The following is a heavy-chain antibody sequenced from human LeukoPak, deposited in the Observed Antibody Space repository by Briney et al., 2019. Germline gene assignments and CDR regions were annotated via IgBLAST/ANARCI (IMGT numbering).Heavy chain of an antibody. CDR2: IRYDGSNK. CDR3: AKDRGDIVVVPAAPGGGKRRGFDY. V-gene: IGHV3-30*02. J-gene: IGHJ4*02. CDR1: GFTFSSYG. Sequence: RTGGSLRLSCAASGFTFSSYGMHWVRQAPGKGLEWVAFIRYDGSNKYYADSVKGRFTISRDNSKNTLYLQMNSLRAEDTAVYYCAKDRGDIVVVPAAPGGGKRRGFDYWGQGTLVTVSS. D-gene: IGHD2-2*01.